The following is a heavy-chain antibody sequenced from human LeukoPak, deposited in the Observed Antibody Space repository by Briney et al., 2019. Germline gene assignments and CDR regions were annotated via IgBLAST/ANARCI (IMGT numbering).Heavy chain of an antibody. D-gene: IGHD2-15*01. J-gene: IGHJ4*02. Sequence: PSETLSLTCTVSGGSISSYYWSWIRQPPGKGLEWIGYIYYSGSTNYNPSLKSRVTISVDTSKNQFSLKLRSVTAADTAVYYCARVPRYCSGGSCYPMYYFDYWGQGTLVTVSS. V-gene: IGHV4-59*01. CDR2: IYYSGST. CDR3: ARVPRYCSGGSCYPMYYFDY. CDR1: GGSISSYY.